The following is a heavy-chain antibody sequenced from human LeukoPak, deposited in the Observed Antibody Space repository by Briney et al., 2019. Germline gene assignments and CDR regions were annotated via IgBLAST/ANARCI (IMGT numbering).Heavy chain of an antibody. J-gene: IGHJ3*02. Sequence: SETLSLTCTVPGGSIRSSSYYWGWIRQPPGKGLEWIGSIYYSGSTYSNPSLKSRVAISVDKSKNQFSLERSSVTAADTAVYYCARDQGSGSYGDAFDIWGQGTMVTVSS. CDR2: IYYSGST. V-gene: IGHV4-39*07. CDR3: ARDQGSGSYGDAFDI. D-gene: IGHD1-26*01. CDR1: GGSIRSSSYY.